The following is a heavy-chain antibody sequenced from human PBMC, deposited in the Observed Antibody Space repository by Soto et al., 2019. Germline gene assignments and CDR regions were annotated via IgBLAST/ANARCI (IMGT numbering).Heavy chain of an antibody. CDR3: ARPSSSMAHDAFGI. Sequence: ASVKVSCKASGYTFTSYGISWVRQAPGQGLEWMGWISAYNGNTNYAQKLQGRVTMTTDTSTSTAYMELRSLRSDDTAVYYCARPSSSMAHDAFGIWGQGTMVTVSS. CDR1: GYTFTSYG. J-gene: IGHJ3*02. V-gene: IGHV1-18*01. D-gene: IGHD6-6*01. CDR2: ISAYNGNT.